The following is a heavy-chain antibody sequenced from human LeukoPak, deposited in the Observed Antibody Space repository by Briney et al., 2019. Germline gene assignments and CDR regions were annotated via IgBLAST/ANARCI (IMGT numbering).Heavy chain of an antibody. J-gene: IGHJ4*02. D-gene: IGHD3-10*01. CDR1: GASVSSYD. CDR3: SSESYGSGSYYNR. CDR2: VYYSGRT. V-gene: IGHV4-59*02. Sequence: PSETLSLTCTVSGASVSSYDWSWIRQPPGKGLEWIGYVYYSGRTNYNPSLESRVTISVDTSKNQFSLKLTSVTAADTAMYYCSSESYGSGSYYNRWGQGTLVTVSS.